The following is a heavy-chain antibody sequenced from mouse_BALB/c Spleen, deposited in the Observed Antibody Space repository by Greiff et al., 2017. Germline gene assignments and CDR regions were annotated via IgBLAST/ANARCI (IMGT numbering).Heavy chain of an antibody. CDR3: AREGIYDGYYFAY. CDR1: GYAFTNYL. CDR2: INPGSGGT. V-gene: IGHV1-54*01. D-gene: IGHD2-3*01. Sequence: QVQLQQSGAELVRPGSSVKVSCKASGYAFTNYLIEWVKQRPGQGLEWIGVINPGSGGTNYNEKFKGMATLTADKSSSTAYMQISGLTSDDSAVYFCAREGIYDGYYFAYWSQGTLVTVSA. J-gene: IGHJ3*01.